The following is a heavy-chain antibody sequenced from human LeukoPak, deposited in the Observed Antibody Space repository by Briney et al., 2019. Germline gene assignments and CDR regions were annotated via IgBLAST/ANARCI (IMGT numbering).Heavy chain of an antibody. V-gene: IGHV1-18*01. Sequence: ASVKVSCKASGYTFTSYGISWVRQAPGQGLEWMGWISAYNGNTNYAQKLQGRVTMTTDTSTSTAYMELRSLRSDDTAVYYCARAGLLWFGELNWFDPWGQGTLVTVSS. J-gene: IGHJ5*02. CDR3: ARAGLLWFGELNWFDP. D-gene: IGHD3-10*01. CDR1: GYTFTSYG. CDR2: ISAYNGNT.